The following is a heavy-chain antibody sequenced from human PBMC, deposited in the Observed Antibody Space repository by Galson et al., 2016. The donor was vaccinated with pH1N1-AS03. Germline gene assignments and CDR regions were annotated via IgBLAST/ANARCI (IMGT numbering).Heavy chain of an antibody. V-gene: IGHV1-69*02. CDR3: VIMWKPTVLDI. Sequence: SCKASGDNFIRYTISWVRQAPGQGLEWMGRIIPILGMTNYAQRFNGRVTITADTSTSTAYMELGSLTSEDTAVYYCVIMWKPTVLDIWGQGTLVSVSS. CDR1: GDNFIRYT. CDR2: IIPILGMT. D-gene: IGHD3-16*01. J-gene: IGHJ3*02.